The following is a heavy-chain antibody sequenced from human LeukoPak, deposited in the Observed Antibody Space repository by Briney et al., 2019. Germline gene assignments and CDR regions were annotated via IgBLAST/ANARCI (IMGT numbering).Heavy chain of an antibody. CDR1: GFTFRSYG. D-gene: IGHD4-17*01. J-gene: IGHJ5*02. Sequence: PGGSLRLSCAASGFTFRSYGMHWVRQAPGKGLEWVAFIHYDGSNKYYADSVKGRFTISRDNSKNTLYVQMNSLRAEDTAVYYCARGPTTVTTPRWFDPWGQGTLVTVSS. CDR3: ARGPTTVTTPRWFDP. V-gene: IGHV3-30*02. CDR2: IHYDGSNK.